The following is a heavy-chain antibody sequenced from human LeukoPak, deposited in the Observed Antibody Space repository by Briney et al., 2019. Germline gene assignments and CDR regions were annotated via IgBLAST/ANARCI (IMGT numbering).Heavy chain of an antibody. J-gene: IGHJ4*02. CDR2: ISYDGSNK. D-gene: IGHD6-13*01. V-gene: IGHV3-30*18. Sequence: PGGSLRLSCAASGFTFSSYGMHWVRPAPGKGLEWVAVISYDGSNKYYADSVKGRFTISRDNSKNTLYLQMNSLRAEDTAVYYCAKESRASSSWYVATGNYFDYWGQGTLVTVSS. CDR3: AKESRASSSWYVATGNYFDY. CDR1: GFTFSSYG.